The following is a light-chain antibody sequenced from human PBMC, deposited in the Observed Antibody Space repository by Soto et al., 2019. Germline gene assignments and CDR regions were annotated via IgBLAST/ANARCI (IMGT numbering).Light chain of an antibody. V-gene: IGLV2-8*01. J-gene: IGLJ2*01. CDR3: SSNAGSIVV. CDR1: SSDVCGYNY. CDR2: EVI. Sequence: QSVLTQPPSASGSPGQSVTISCTGTSSDVCGYNYVSWYQHHPGKAPKLMIYEVIKRPSGVPDRFSGSKSGNTASLTVSGLQAEDEADYYCSSNAGSIVVFGGGTKLTVL.